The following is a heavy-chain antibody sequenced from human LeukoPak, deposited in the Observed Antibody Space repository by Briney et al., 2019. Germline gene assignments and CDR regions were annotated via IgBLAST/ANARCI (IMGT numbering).Heavy chain of an antibody. V-gene: IGHV5-51*01. CDR2: IYPGDSDT. Sequence: GESLKISCKGSGYSFTNYWIGWVRQMPGKGLEWMGIIYPGDSDTRYSPSFQGQVTISVDKSISTAYLQWSSLKASDTAMYYCARLRSLVRGIIEDAFDIWGQGTMVTVSS. J-gene: IGHJ3*02. CDR1: GYSFTNYW. D-gene: IGHD3-10*01. CDR3: ARLRSLVRGIIEDAFDI.